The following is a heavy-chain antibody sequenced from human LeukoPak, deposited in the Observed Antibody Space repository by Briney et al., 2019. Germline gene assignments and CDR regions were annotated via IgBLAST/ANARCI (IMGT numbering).Heavy chain of an antibody. J-gene: IGHJ4*02. V-gene: IGHV4-59*12. D-gene: IGHD6-13*01. CDR2: IDYSGST. CDR1: GGSISSYY. Sequence: KASETLSLTCTVSGGSISSYYWSWIRQPPGKGLEWIGYIDYSGSTNYNPSLKSRVTISVDTSKNQFSLKLSSVTAADTAVYYCARDPGWAAAASYFDYWGQGTLVTVSS. CDR3: ARDPGWAAAASYFDY.